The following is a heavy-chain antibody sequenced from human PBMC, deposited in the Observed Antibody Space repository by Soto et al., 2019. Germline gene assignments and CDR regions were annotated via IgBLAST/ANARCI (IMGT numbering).Heavy chain of an antibody. CDR3: ARAPPGPAPRCGV. CDR2: IYPTGKT. CDR1: GGSISSGGYS. Sequence: PSETLSLTCAVSGGSISSGGYSWSWIRQTPGKGLEWIGYIYPTGKTYYNPSLENRVTISIDTSKNQFSLQLTSVTAADTAVYYCARAPPGPAPRCGVWGQGNTVPAS. J-gene: IGHJ6*02. V-gene: IGHV4-30-2*01.